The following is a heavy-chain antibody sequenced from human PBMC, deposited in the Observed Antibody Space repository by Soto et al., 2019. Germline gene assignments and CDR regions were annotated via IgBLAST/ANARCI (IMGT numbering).Heavy chain of an antibody. Sequence: EVQLVESGGGLVKPGWSLRLSCAASGFTFSNAWMSWVRQAPGKGLEWVGRIKSKTDGGTTDYAAPVKGRFTISRDDSKNTLYLQMNSLKTEDTAVYYCTTPYYYDSSGYLDFDYWGQGTLVTVSS. CDR3: TTPYYYDSSGYLDFDY. CDR1: GFTFSNAW. V-gene: IGHV3-15*01. D-gene: IGHD3-22*01. CDR2: IKSKTDGGTT. J-gene: IGHJ4*02.